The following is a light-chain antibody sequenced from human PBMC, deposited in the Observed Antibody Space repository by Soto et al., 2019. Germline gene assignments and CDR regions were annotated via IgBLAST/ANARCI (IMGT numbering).Light chain of an antibody. Sequence: EIVLTQSPATLSFSPGERATLFCRASRSVDSKLAWYQQRPGQAPRLLIYDGSNRATGIPARFSGSGSGTDFTLTISSLDPEDFAVYYCQQRFNWPLTFGGGTKVEIK. V-gene: IGKV3-11*01. CDR2: DGS. CDR3: QQRFNWPLT. J-gene: IGKJ4*01. CDR1: RSVDSK.